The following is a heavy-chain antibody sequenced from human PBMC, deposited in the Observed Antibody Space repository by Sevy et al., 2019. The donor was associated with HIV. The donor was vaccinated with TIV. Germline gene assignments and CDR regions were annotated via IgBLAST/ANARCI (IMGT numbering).Heavy chain of an antibody. Sequence: GGSLRLSCAASGFTFGYYAMHWVRQAPGKGLEWVSSIRWNSGSIGYADSVKGRFTISRDNAKNSLYLQMNSLRAEDTAFYYCAKEMSVAGKGMDVWGQGTTVTVSS. D-gene: IGHD3-10*01. J-gene: IGHJ6*02. V-gene: IGHV3-9*01. CDR3: AKEMSVAGKGMDV. CDR1: GFTFGYYA. CDR2: IRWNSGSI.